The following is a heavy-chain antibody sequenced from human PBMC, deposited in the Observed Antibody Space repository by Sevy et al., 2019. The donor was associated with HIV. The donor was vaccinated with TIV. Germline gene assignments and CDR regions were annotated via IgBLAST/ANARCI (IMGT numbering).Heavy chain of an antibody. V-gene: IGHV3-23*01. D-gene: IGHD4-17*01. Sequence: GGSLRLSCAASGITFSSYAMSWVRQAPGKGLEWVSAISGSGGSTYYADSVKGRFTISRDNSKNTLYLQMNSLRAEDTAVYYCAKPSYGDYSFDYWGQGTLVTVSS. CDR3: AKPSYGDYSFDY. J-gene: IGHJ4*02. CDR2: ISGSGGST. CDR1: GITFSSYA.